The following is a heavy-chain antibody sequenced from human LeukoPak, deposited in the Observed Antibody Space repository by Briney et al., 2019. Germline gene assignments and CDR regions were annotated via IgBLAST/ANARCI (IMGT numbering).Heavy chain of an antibody. CDR3: AAVGVTHWFDP. D-gene: IGHD2-21*02. CDR1: GGSISSYY. V-gene: IGHV4-4*07. CDR2: IYTSGST. J-gene: IGHJ5*02. Sequence: SETLSLTCTVSGGSISSYYWSWIRQPAGKGLEWIGRIYTSGSTNYNPSLKSRVTMSVDTSKNQLSLKLSSVTAADTAVYYCAAVGVTHWFDPWGQGTLVTVSS.